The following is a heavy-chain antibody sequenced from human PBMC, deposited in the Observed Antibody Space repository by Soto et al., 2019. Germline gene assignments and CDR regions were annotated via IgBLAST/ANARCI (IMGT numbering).Heavy chain of an antibody. CDR3: GRGRSARGCSKGFAP. CDR1: GGSFSGYY. D-gene: IGHD6-19*01. V-gene: IGHV4-34*01. J-gene: IGHJ5*02. Sequence: SETLSLTCAVYGGSFSGYYWSWIRQPPGKGLEWIGEINHSGSTNYNPSLKSRVTISVDTSKNQFSLKLSSVTAADTAVYYCGRGRSARGCSKGFAPGGEETL. CDR2: INHSGST.